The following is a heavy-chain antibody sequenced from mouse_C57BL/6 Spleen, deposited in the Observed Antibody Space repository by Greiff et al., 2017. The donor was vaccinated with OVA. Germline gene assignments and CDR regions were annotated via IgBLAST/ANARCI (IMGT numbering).Heavy chain of an antibody. CDR3: ARHLGIYVNTCSIDF. CDR1: GFTFSSYG. CDR2: ISSGGSYT. D-gene: IGHD1-1*01. V-gene: IGHV5-6*01. Sequence: EVQGVESGGDLVKPGGSLKLSCAASGFTFSSYGMSWVRQTPDKRLEWVATISSGGSYTYYPDSVKGRFTISRDNAKHTLYLHMRSLKSEYTAMYFCARHLGIYVNTCSIDFWGPGTSVTVSS. J-gene: IGHJ4*01.